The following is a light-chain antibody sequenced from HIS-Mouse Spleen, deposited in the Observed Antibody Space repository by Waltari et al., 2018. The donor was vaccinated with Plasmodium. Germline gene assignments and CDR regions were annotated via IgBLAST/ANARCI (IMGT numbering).Light chain of an antibody. CDR3: CSYAGSSTYV. V-gene: IGLV2-23*01. J-gene: IGLJ1*01. CDR2: EGS. CDR1: RSDFGSYNI. Sequence: QSALTQPASVSGSPGQSITISCTGTRSDFGSYNIVSWYQQHPGKAPKLMIYEGSKRPSGVSNRFSGSKSGNTASLTISGLQAEDEADYYCCSYAGSSTYVFGTGTKVTVL.